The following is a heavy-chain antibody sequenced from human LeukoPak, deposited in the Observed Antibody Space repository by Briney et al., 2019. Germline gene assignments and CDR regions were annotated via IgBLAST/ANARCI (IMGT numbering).Heavy chain of an antibody. J-gene: IGHJ4*02. D-gene: IGHD2-15*01. V-gene: IGHV1-8*01. CDR2: MNPNSGNT. Sequence: ASVKVSCKASGYTFTSYDINGVRQATGQGLEWMRWMNPNSGNTGYAQKFQGRVTMTRNTSISTAYMELSSLRSEDTAVYYCARDDRYCSGGSCYTLSYWGQGTLVTVSS. CDR1: GYTFTSYD. CDR3: ARDDRYCSGGSCYTLSY.